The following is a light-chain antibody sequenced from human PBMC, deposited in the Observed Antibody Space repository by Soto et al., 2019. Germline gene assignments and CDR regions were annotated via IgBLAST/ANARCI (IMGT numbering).Light chain of an antibody. Sequence: EIVLTQSPATLSLSPGERATLSCRASQSVRSNLAWYQHKPGQPPRLLIYYASIRATGIPGRFSGSGSETDFPLTISNLEPEDFAVYYCQQRDNWPWTFGQGAKVEIK. CDR1: QSVRSN. CDR3: QQRDNWPWT. V-gene: IGKV3-11*01. CDR2: YAS. J-gene: IGKJ1*01.